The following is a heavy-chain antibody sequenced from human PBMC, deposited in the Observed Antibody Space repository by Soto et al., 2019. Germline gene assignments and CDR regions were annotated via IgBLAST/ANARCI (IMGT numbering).Heavy chain of an antibody. Sequence: QVQLQQWGAGLLKPSETLSLTCAVYGGSFSGYYWSWIRQPPGKGLEWIGEINHSGSTNYNPSLKSRCTISVDTSKNQFSLKVSSVTAADTAVYYCARGRDIVVIGWFDPWGQGTLVTVSS. CDR1: GGSFSGYY. J-gene: IGHJ5*02. V-gene: IGHV4-34*01. CDR2: INHSGST. CDR3: ARGRDIVVIGWFDP. D-gene: IGHD2-15*01.